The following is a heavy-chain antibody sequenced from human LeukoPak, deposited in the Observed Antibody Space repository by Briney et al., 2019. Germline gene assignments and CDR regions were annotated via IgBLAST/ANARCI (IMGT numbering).Heavy chain of an antibody. Sequence: ASVKVSCKASGYTFTSYAMNWVRQAPGQGLEWMGWINTNTGNPTYAQGFTGRFAFSLDTSVSTAYLQISSLKAEDTAVYYCARDGRILSRLRALGWFDPWGQGTLVTVSS. CDR2: INTNTGNP. V-gene: IGHV7-4-1*02. J-gene: IGHJ5*02. CDR3: ARDGRILSRLRALGWFDP. CDR1: GYTFTSYA. D-gene: IGHD2/OR15-2a*01.